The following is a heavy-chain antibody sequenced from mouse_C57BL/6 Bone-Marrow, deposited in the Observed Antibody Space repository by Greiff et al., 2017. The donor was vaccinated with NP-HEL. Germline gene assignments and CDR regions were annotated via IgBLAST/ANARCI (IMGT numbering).Heavy chain of an antibody. CDR1: GYTFTSYW. CDR3: ARGNWDWDTWFAY. J-gene: IGHJ3*01. CDR2: IYPGSGST. Sequence: QVQLQQPGAELVKPGASVKMSCKASGYTFTSYWITWVKQRPGQGLEWIGDIYPGSGSTNYNEKFKSKATLAVDTSSSTAYMQLSSLTSEDSAVYYCARGNWDWDTWFAYWGQGTLVTVSA. D-gene: IGHD4-1*01. V-gene: IGHV1-55*01.